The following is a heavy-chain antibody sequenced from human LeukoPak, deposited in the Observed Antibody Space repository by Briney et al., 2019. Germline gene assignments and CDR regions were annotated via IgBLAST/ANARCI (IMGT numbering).Heavy chain of an antibody. CDR2: ISASGGTT. V-gene: IGHV3-23*01. D-gene: IGHD6-13*01. J-gene: IGHJ4*02. CDR3: AKDGAPQQLVIY. CDR1: GFTFSSYA. Sequence: PGGSLRLSCAASGFTFSSYAMTWVRQAPGKGLEWVSVISASGGTTYYADSVKGRFTMSRDNSKNTLYLQMNSLRAEDTAIYYCAKDGAPQQLVIYWGRGTLVTVSS.